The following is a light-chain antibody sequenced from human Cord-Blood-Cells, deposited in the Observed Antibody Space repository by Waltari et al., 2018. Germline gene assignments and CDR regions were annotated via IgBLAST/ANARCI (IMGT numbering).Light chain of an antibody. CDR3: CSYAGSSTYV. J-gene: IGLJ1*01. CDR1: SSDVGSDNL. Sequence: QYALTQPASVSGSPGQSLTISCTGTSSDVGSDNLIAWYQQHPGKAPKLMIYEGSKPPSGVSNRFSGSKSGNTASLTISWLQAEDEADYYCCSYAGSSTYVFGTGTKVTVL. V-gene: IGLV2-23*01. CDR2: EGS.